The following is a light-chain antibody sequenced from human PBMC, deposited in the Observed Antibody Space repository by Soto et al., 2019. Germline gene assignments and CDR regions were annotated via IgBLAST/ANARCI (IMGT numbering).Light chain of an antibody. Sequence: QSALTQPASVSGSPGQLITISCTGTSSDVGGYNFVSWYQHHPGKAPKLIIYDVSNRPSGVSNRFSGSKSGNTASLTISGLQAEDEADYYCTSYTTSITYDFGTGTKLTVL. J-gene: IGLJ1*01. CDR2: DVS. V-gene: IGLV2-14*03. CDR1: SSDVGGYNF. CDR3: TSYTTSITYD.